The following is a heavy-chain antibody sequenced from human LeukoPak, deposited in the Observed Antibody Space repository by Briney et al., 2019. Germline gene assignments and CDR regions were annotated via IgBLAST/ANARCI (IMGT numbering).Heavy chain of an antibody. J-gene: IGHJ4*02. D-gene: IGHD7-27*01. CDR3: ARDMESVTGVFDY. CDR1: GFTFSSYA. V-gene: IGHV4-31*02. CDR2: IYNSGST. Sequence: LRLSCATSGFTFSSYAMSWIRQHPGKGLEWIGYIYNSGSTYYSPSLKSRVTISMDTSKNQFSLKLSSVTAADTAVYYCARDMESVTGVFDYWGQGTLVIVSS.